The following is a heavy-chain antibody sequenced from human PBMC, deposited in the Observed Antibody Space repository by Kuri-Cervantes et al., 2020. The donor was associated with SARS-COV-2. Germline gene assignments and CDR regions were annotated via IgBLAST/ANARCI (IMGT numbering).Heavy chain of an antibody. D-gene: IGHD2-2*02. CDR1: GYTFTNYA. Sequence: ASVKVSCKSSGYTFTNYAISWVRQAPGQGLEWMGWISAYNGYTNYAQKFQGRVTMTTDTSTYTAYMELRSLRSDDTAVYYCAREDLGYCSSTSCHSKDSYYGMDVWGQGTTVTVSS. CDR2: ISAYNGYT. V-gene: IGHV1-18*01. CDR3: AREDLGYCSSTSCHSKDSYYGMDV. J-gene: IGHJ6*02.